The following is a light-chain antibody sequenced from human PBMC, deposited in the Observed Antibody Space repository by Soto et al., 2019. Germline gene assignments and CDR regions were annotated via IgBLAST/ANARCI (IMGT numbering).Light chain of an antibody. CDR3: QQYGSSPRT. CDR2: GAS. Sequence: ELVLTQSPGTLSLSPGARATLSCRASQSVSSSYLAWYQQKPGQAPRLLIYGASSRATGIPDRFSVSVPGTDLTITISRLEPEDGEVYDGQQYGSSPRTFGQGTKVDIK. CDR1: QSVSSSY. J-gene: IGKJ1*01. V-gene: IGKV3-20*01.